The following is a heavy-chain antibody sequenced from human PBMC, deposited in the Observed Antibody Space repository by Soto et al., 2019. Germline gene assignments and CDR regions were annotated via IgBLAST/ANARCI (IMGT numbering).Heavy chain of an antibody. CDR1: GFDFSDSA. D-gene: IGHD3-22*01. Sequence: GGSLRLSCAASGFDFSDSAIRWVRQSSGKGLEWVGRIKDKGNNYATAYAASVTGRFTVSKDDSKNMAYLQIDSLKIEDTAIYFCSGYGAPNAFDIWGQGTMVTVSS. CDR2: IKDKGNNYAT. CDR3: SGYGAPNAFDI. J-gene: IGHJ3*02. V-gene: IGHV3-73*01.